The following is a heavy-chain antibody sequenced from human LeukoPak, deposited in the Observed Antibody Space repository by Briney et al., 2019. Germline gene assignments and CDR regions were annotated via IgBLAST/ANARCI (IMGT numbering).Heavy chain of an antibody. CDR3: GKSRAAGDAFDI. CDR2: IIPIFGTA. Sequence: SVKVSCKASGGTFSSYAISWVRQAPGQGLEWMGGIIPIFGTANYAQKFQGRVTITTDESTSTAYMELSSLRSEDTAVYYCGKSRAAGDAFDIWGQGTMVTVSS. D-gene: IGHD6-13*01. CDR1: GGTFSSYA. J-gene: IGHJ3*02. V-gene: IGHV1-69*05.